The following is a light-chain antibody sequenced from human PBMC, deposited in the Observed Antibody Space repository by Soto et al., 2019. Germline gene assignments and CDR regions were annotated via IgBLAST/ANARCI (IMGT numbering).Light chain of an antibody. V-gene: IGKV3-11*01. J-gene: IGKJ5*01. CDR1: QSVSNY. Sequence: EIVLTQSPATLSMSPGERATLSCRASQSVSNYLAWYQQKSGQAPRLLIYDATNRATGIPARFSGSGSGTDFTLTISALEPEDFAVYYCQQRSNWSPITFGQGTRLEIK. CDR3: QQRSNWSPIT. CDR2: DAT.